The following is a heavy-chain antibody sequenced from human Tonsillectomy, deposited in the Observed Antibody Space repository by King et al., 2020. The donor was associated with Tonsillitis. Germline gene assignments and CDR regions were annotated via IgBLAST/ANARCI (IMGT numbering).Heavy chain of an antibody. CDR2: IYWDDDK. D-gene: IGHD3-22*01. J-gene: IGHJ4*02. V-gene: IGHV2-5*02. Sequence: LTLKESGPTLVKPTQTLTLTCIFSGFSLTTSGVGVGWIRQPPGKTLEWLALIYWDDDKRYSPSLKSRLTITKDTSKNQVVLTMTNVDPVDTATYYCAKIGGVGGYYYGSFSYYFDFWGQGTLVTVSS. CDR1: GFSLTTSGVG. CDR3: AKIGGVGGYYYGSFSYYFDF.